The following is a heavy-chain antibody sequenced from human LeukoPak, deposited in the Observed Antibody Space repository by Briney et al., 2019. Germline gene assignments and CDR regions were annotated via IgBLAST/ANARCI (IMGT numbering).Heavy chain of an antibody. J-gene: IGHJ3*02. D-gene: IGHD1-26*01. CDR3: ARGGRWELPRPYAFDI. CDR2: INPNSGGT. CDR1: GYTFTGYY. V-gene: IGHV1-2*02. Sequence: ASVKVSCKASGYTFTGYYMHWVRQAPGQGLEWMGWINPNSGGTNYAQKFQGRVTMTRDTCISTAYMELRSLRSDDTAVYYCARGGRWELPRPYAFDIWGQGTMVTVSS.